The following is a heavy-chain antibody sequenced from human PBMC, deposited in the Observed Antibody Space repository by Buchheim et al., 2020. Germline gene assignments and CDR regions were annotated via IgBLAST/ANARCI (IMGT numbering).Heavy chain of an antibody. Sequence: QVQLQESGPGLVKPSQTLSLTCTVSGGSISSGSYYWSWIRQPAGKGLEWIGRIYTSGSTNYNPSLKSRVTISVDTSKNQFSLKLSSVTAADTAVYYCARGRSSGSYPIYFDYWGQGTL. CDR3: ARGRSSGSYPIYFDY. CDR2: IYTSGST. D-gene: IGHD3-10*01. V-gene: IGHV4-61*02. CDR1: GGSISSGSYY. J-gene: IGHJ4*02.